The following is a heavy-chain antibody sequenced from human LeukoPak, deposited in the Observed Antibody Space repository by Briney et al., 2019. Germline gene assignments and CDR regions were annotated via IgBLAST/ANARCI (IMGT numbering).Heavy chain of an antibody. J-gene: IGHJ4*02. CDR2: MNPNSGNT. Sequence: ASVKVSCKASGYTFTSYDINWVRQATGQGLEWMGWMNPNSGNTGYAQKFQGRVTITRNTSISTAYMELSNLRSEDTAVYYCARGSSHEDYVWGSYRYAPASTPTDYWGQGTLVTVSS. CDR3: ARGSSHEDYVWGSYRYAPASTPTDY. V-gene: IGHV1-8*03. CDR1: GYTFTSYD. D-gene: IGHD3-16*02.